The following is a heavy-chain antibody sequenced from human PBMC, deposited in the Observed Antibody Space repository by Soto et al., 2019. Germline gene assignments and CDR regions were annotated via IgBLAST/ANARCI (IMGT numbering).Heavy chain of an antibody. CDR2: IYSSGST. CDR1: GGSVGSGDFS. D-gene: IGHD3-10*01. Sequence: QLHLQESGSGLVRPSQTLSLTCTVSGGSVGSGDFSWCWIRQPLGKGLEWVGCIYSSGSTHYSPSLRGRVTVSIDRSKNQISLMLTSVTAADTAVYYCARDSYERIGGGVNDTFDVWGQGTVVTVSS. CDR3: ARDSYERIGGGVNDTFDV. J-gene: IGHJ3*01. V-gene: IGHV4-30-2*01.